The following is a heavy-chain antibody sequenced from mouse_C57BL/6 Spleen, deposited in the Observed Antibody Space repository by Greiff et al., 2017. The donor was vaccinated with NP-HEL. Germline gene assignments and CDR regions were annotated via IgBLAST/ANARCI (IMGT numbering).Heavy chain of an antibody. CDR2: IDPSDSYT. CDR1: GYTFTSYW. D-gene: IGHD2-3*01. V-gene: IGHV1-69*01. CDR3: ARSRYDGYPAWFAY. Sequence: VQLQQPGAELVMPGASVKLSCKASGYTFTSYWMHWVKQRPGQGLEWIGEIDPSDSYTNYNQKFKGKSTLTVDKSSSTAYMQLSSLTSEDSAVYYCARSRYDGYPAWFAYWGQGTLVTVSA. J-gene: IGHJ3*01.